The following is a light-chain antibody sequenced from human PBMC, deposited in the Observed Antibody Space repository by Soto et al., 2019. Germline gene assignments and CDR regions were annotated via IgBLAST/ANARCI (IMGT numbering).Light chain of an antibody. V-gene: IGKV3-15*01. J-gene: IGKJ1*01. CDR2: GAS. CDR3: HQYNNWWT. CDR1: LSVSSY. Sequence: IVVTHSPTTLSFSPWQRSTLSFRASLSVSSYLAWYQQKPGRAPRLLIYGASTRASGVPARFSGSGSGTEFTLTISSLQSEDSAVYYCHQYNNWWTFGQGTKVDIK.